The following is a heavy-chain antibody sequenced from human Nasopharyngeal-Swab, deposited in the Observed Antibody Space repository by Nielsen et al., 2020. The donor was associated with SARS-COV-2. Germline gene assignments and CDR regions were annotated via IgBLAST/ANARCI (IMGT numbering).Heavy chain of an antibody. D-gene: IGHD2-8*01. CDR2: MNPNSGNT. V-gene: IGHV1-8*01. CDR1: GYTFTSYD. Sequence: ASVKVSCKASGYTFTSYDINWVRQATGHGLEWMGWMNPNSGNTGYAQKFQGRVTMTRNTSISTAYVELSSLRSEDTAVYYCARATRGLADIVLMVYTMVYYGMDVWGQGTTVTVSS. CDR3: ARATRGLADIVLMVYTMVYYGMDV. J-gene: IGHJ6*02.